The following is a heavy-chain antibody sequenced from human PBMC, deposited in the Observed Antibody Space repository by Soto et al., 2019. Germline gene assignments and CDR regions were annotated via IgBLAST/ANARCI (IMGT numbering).Heavy chain of an antibody. Sequence: QVQLVQSGAEVKKPGSSVKVSCKASGGTFSSYAISWVRQAPGQGLEWMGGIIPIFGTANYAQKFQGRVTITADESTSTAYMELSSLRSEDTAVYYCAREGAVGVVIIPTQYYGMDVWGQGTTVTVSS. J-gene: IGHJ6*02. V-gene: IGHV1-69*12. CDR3: AREGAVGVVIIPTQYYGMDV. CDR1: GGTFSSYA. CDR2: IIPIFGTA. D-gene: IGHD3-3*01.